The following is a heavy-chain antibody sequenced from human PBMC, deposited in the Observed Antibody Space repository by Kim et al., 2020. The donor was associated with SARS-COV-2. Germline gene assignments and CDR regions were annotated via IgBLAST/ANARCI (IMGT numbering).Heavy chain of an antibody. Sequence: SETLSLTCTVSGGSISSSSYYWGWIRQPPGKGLVWIGSIYYSGSTYYNPSLKSRVTISVDTSKNQFSLKLSSVTAADTAVYYCARQRSDCSGGSCYTPHFDYWGQGTLVTVSS. D-gene: IGHD2-15*01. J-gene: IGHJ4*02. V-gene: IGHV4-39*01. CDR3: ARQRSDCSGGSCYTPHFDY. CDR2: IYYSGST. CDR1: GGSISSSSYY.